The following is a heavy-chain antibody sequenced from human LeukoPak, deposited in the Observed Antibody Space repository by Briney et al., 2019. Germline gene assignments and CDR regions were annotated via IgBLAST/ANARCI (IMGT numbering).Heavy chain of an antibody. J-gene: IGHJ4*02. CDR1: GYSISSGSY. V-gene: IGHV4-38-2*02. D-gene: IGHD1-1*01. CDR3: ARDRGTWNDDGFDY. CDR2: IYHSGST. Sequence: SETLSLTCTVSGYSISSGSYWGWIRQPPGKGLEWIASIYHSGSTYYNPSLKSRVTISVDTSKNQFSLKLSSVTAADTAVYYCARDRGTWNDDGFDYWGQGTLVTVSS.